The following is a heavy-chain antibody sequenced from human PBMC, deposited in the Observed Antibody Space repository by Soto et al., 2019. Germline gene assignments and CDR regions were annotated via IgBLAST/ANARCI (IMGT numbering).Heavy chain of an antibody. CDR3: ARGGDIADRPEGDYYKHMDV. CDR2: ISFDEANK. J-gene: IGHJ6*02. Sequence: QVQLVESGGGVVEPAKSIRLACAASEFPFRNYAMHWVRQAPGKGLEWVGVISFDEANKFYADAVEGRFTISRDNSKNTHYLQMNSLRPEDTAMYYCARGGDIADRPEGDYYKHMDVWGQGPTVSVSS. D-gene: IGHD6-6*01. V-gene: IGHV3-30*14. CDR1: EFPFRNYA.